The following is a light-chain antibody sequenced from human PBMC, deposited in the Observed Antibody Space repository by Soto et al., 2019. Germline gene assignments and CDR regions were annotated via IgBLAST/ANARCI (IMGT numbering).Light chain of an antibody. J-gene: IGLJ1*01. Sequence: QPVLTQPLSASGTPGQRVTISGSGSSSNIGSNTVNWYQQLPGTAPKLLIYSNNQRPSGVPDRFSGSKSGTSASLAISGLQSEDKADYYCAAWDDSLNGYVFGTGTKLTVL. CDR3: AAWDDSLNGYV. V-gene: IGLV1-44*01. CDR2: SNN. CDR1: SSNIGSNT.